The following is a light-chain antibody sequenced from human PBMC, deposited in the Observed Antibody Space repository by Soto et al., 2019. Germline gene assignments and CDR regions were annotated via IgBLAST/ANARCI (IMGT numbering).Light chain of an antibody. V-gene: IGKV3-15*01. CDR1: QGLGTN. Sequence: TVMTQSPATLSVSPGERATLTCRASQGLGTNLAWYQQRPCQAPRLLIYAASTRATGVPARFSGSGSETEFTLTITTLQSEDSAVYYCQQYNQWPLSFGVGTKVEIK. J-gene: IGKJ4*01. CDR3: QQYNQWPLS. CDR2: AAS.